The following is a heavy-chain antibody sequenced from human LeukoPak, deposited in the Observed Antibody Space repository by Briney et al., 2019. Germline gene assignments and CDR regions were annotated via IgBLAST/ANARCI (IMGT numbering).Heavy chain of an antibody. CDR2: IYPGDSDT. D-gene: IGHD5-24*01. J-gene: IGHJ4*02. CDR1: GYSFTSYW. V-gene: IGHV5-51*01. Sequence: GEFMKISWKGSGYSFTSYWIGWGPQMPGKGVELMGIIYPGDSDTRYSPSFQGQVTISADKSISTAYLQWRSLKDSDTTRHYCARQVSDGYKYERSGGDFDYWGQGTLVTVS. CDR3: ARQVSDGYKYERSGGDFDY.